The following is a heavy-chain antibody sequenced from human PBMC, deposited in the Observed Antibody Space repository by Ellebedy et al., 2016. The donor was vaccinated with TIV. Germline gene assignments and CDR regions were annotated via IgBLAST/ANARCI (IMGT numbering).Heavy chain of an antibody. Sequence: LRLXXAASGFTFSFYWMGWVRQPPGKGLEWLGVIYYSGDTYDNPSLRSRVSISVDTSKNQFSLRLISVTAADTAVYYCARLEWFGDLFAFDIWGQGTMVTVSS. CDR3: ARLEWFGDLFAFDI. CDR2: IYYSGDT. D-gene: IGHD3-10*01. J-gene: IGHJ3*02. V-gene: IGHV4-28*01. CDR1: GFTFSFYW.